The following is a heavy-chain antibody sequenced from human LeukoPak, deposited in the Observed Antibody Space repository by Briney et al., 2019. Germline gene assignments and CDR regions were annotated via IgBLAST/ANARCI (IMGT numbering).Heavy chain of an antibody. CDR2: IYISGTT. D-gene: IGHD2-2*01. J-gene: IGHJ6*03. V-gene: IGHV4-61*02. CDR1: GGSFSNGGYY. Sequence: SETLSLTCTVSGGSFSNGGYYWAWVRQTAGKALEWIGRIYISGTTNYNPSLNSRVTISLDTYKNQFSLKLSSVSAADTAVYYSEGGRPADYYQYYMDVWGKGTTVTVSS. CDR3: EGGRPADYYQYYMDV.